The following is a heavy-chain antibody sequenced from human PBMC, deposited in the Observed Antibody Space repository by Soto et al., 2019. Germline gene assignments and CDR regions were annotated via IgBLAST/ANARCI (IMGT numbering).Heavy chain of an antibody. CDR2: INPSGGST. Sequence: QVQLVQSGAEVKKPGASVKVSCKASGYTFTSYYMHWVRQAPGQGLEWMGIINPSGGSTSYAQKFQGRVTMTRETSTSTVYMELSSLRSEDTAVYYCARDRYDSSGEPYFDYWGQGTLVTVSS. D-gene: IGHD3-22*01. V-gene: IGHV1-46*01. CDR3: ARDRYDSSGEPYFDY. CDR1: GYTFTSYY. J-gene: IGHJ4*02.